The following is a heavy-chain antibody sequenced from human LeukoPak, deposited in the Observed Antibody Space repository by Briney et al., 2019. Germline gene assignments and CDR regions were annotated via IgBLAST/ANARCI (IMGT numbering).Heavy chain of an antibody. CDR2: IWFDGSDK. Sequence: AGRSLRLSRAASGFTFSNYGLHWVRQAPGKGLEWVAVIWFDGSDKYYADSVKGRFTISRDNSKNTLYLQMNSLRAEDTAVYYCARDRGPYNWGHGMDVWGPGTTVTVSS. V-gene: IGHV3-33*01. D-gene: IGHD1-20*01. CDR3: ARDRGPYNWGHGMDV. J-gene: IGHJ6*02. CDR1: GFTFSNYG.